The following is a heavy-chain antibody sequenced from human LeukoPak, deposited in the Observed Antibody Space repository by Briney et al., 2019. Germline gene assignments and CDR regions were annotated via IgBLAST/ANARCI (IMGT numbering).Heavy chain of an antibody. CDR2: IYYSGST. D-gene: IGHD2-15*01. J-gene: IGHJ4*02. CDR1: GGSISSSSYY. V-gene: IGHV4-39*01. Sequence: SETLSLTCTVSGGSISSSSYYWGWIRQPPGKGLEWIGSIYYSGSTYYNPSLKSRVTISVDTSKNQFSLKLSSVTAADTAVYYCARQDSTRYCSGGSCFSDYWGQGILVTVSS. CDR3: ARQDSTRYCSGGSCFSDY.